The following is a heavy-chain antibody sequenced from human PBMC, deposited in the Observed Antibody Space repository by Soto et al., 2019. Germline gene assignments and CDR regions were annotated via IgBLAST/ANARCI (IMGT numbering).Heavy chain of an antibody. J-gene: IGHJ4*02. CDR1: GFTFSSYA. V-gene: IGHV3-23*01. CDR3: AKAGANSRFGELLPFDY. D-gene: IGHD3-10*01. CDR2: ISGSGGST. Sequence: EVQLLESGGGLVQPGGSLRLSCAASGFTFSSYAMSWVRQAPGKGLEWVSAISGSGGSTYYADSVKGRFTISRDNSKNTLYLQMNSLRAEDTAVYYCAKAGANSRFGELLPFDYWSQGTLVTVSS.